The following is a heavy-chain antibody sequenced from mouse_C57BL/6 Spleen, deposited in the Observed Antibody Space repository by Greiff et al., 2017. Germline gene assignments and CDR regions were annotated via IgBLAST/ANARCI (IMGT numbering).Heavy chain of an antibody. Sequence: QVQLKESGAELVRPGASVTLSCKASGYTFTDYEMHWVKQTPVHGLEWIGAIDPETGGTAYNQKFKGKAILTADKSSSTAYMELRSLTSEDSAVYYCTGPLYAMDYWGQGTSVTVSS. J-gene: IGHJ4*01. D-gene: IGHD3-3*01. CDR1: GYTFTDYE. V-gene: IGHV1-15*01. CDR3: TGPLYAMDY. CDR2: IDPETGGT.